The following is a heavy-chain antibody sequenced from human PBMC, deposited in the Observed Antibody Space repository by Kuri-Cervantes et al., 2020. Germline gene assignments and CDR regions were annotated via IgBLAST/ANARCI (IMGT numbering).Heavy chain of an antibody. CDR2: ISSSSSTI. D-gene: IGHD3-3*01. CDR3: ARGGVVIYLYYFDY. V-gene: IGHV3-48*02. CDR1: GFTFSSYW. Sequence: LSLTCAASGFTFSSYWMSWVRQAPGKGLEWVSYISSSSSTIYYADSVKGRFTISRDNAKNSLYLQMNSLRDEDTAVYYCARGGVVIYLYYFDYWGQGTLVTVSS. J-gene: IGHJ4*02.